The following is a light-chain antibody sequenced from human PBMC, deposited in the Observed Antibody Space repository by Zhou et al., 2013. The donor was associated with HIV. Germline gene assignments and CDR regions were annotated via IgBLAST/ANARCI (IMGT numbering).Light chain of an antibody. CDR3: QHYGSSPPIFA. J-gene: IGKJ3*01. Sequence: EIVLTQSPATPSLSPGERATLSCRASQSVSSYLAWYQQKPGQAPRLLIYDASNRATGIPDRFSGSGSGTDFTLTISRLEPEDFAVYYCQHYGSSPPIFAFGPGTTVDIK. V-gene: IGKV3-20*01. CDR1: QSVSSY. CDR2: DAS.